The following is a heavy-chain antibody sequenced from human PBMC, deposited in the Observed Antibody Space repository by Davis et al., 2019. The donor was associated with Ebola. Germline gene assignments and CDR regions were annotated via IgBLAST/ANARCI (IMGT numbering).Heavy chain of an antibody. CDR3: VNDGGHGGDSDY. CDR1: GGSISPYY. V-gene: IGHV4-59*08. J-gene: IGHJ4*02. Sequence: PSETLSLTCTVSGGSISPYYWNWIRQPPGKGLEWIGYIAYTGNTIYNPSLKSRVTISGDTSKNQFSLKLNSVTAADTAVYYCVNDGGHGGDSDYWGQGILVTVSS. CDR2: IAYTGNT. D-gene: IGHD2-21*02.